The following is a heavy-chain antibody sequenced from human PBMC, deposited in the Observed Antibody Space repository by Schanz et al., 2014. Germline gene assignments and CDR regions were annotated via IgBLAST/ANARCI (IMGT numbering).Heavy chain of an antibody. CDR2: INQDASEK. CDR1: GSTFSNYW. Sequence: EVQLVESGGGLVQPGGSLRLSCAVSGSTFSNYWMTWVRQAPGKGLEWVANINQDASEKYYVDSVKGRFTVSRDNAKNSLFLQMNSLRAEDTAVYYCARGRARQLVHWFDPWGQGTLVTVSS. D-gene: IGHD6-13*01. V-gene: IGHV3-7*01. J-gene: IGHJ5*02. CDR3: ARGRARQLVHWFDP.